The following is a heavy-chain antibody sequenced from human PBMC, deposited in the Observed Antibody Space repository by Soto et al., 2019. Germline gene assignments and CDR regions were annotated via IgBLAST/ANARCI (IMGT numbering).Heavy chain of an antibody. V-gene: IGHV1-69*02. D-gene: IGHD3-22*01. CDR2: IIPMYDIT. CDR3: ARGLLGADYDSDGLEH. Sequence: QVQLVQSGTEVKKPGSSVTVSCKASGGPYSKYSISWVRQAPGRGLEWMGRIIPMYDITNYAQKFKGRVTISADKSTSTVYMDLSSLRSEDTAVYYCARGLLGADYDSDGLEHWGQGALVTVSS. J-gene: IGHJ1*01. CDR1: GGPYSKYS.